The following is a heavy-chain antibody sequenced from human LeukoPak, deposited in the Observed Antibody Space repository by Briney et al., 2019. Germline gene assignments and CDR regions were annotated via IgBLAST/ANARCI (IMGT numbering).Heavy chain of an antibody. V-gene: IGHV4-34*01. D-gene: IGHD3-22*01. Sequence: SETLSLTCAVYGASFSAYYWSWIRQPPGKGLEWIGEINHSGSTNYNPSLKSRVTISVDTSKNQFSLKLSSVTAADTAVYYCARGEADYYDSSGPLDWGQGTLVTVSS. J-gene: IGHJ4*02. CDR1: GASFSAYY. CDR2: INHSGST. CDR3: ARGEADYYDSSGPLD.